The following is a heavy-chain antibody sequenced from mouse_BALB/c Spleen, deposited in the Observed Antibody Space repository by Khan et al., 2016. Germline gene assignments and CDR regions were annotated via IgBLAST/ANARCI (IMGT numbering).Heavy chain of an antibody. CDR1: GYSFTGYY. CDR2: ISCYNGAT. D-gene: IGHD2-4*01. Sequence: LVKTGASVKISCKAPGYSFTGYYMHWVKQSHGKSLEWIGYISCYNGATSYNQKFKGKATFTVDTSSSTAYMQFNSLTSEDSAVSYGGSCHYDYDAGVAYGCQGVLVTVSA. J-gene: IGHJ3*01. V-gene: IGHV1S34*01. CDR3: GSCHYDYDAGVAY.